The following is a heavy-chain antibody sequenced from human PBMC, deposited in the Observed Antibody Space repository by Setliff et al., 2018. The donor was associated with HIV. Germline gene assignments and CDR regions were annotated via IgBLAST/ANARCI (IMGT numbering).Heavy chain of an antibody. Sequence: SETLSLTCTVSGDSITNHAWNWLRQPPGERLEWIGYGTSSGHSCCNPSLNSRVTISVDASKSQFSLKLTSVTATDTAGYYCARWGEPAQKAFDLWGQGTMVTVSS. CDR1: GDSITNHA. D-gene: IGHD3-16*01. CDR3: ARWGEPAQKAFDL. J-gene: IGHJ3*01. V-gene: IGHV4-59*08. CDR2: GTSSGHS.